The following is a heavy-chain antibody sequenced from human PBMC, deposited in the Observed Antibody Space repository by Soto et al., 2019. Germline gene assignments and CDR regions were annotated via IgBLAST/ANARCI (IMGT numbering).Heavy chain of an antibody. CDR3: STAIQS. V-gene: IGHV3-15*07. D-gene: IGHD1-1*01. Sequence: EVHLVQSGGGLVQPGGSLRLSCAASGFSFNNAWMNWVRQAPGKGLEWVGRIKSKADGETTDYAALVKGRFTISRDDSKNTLYLQMNSLKIEDTAVYYCSTAIQSWGQGTLVTVSS. CDR1: GFSFNNAW. CDR2: IKSKADGETT. J-gene: IGHJ4*02.